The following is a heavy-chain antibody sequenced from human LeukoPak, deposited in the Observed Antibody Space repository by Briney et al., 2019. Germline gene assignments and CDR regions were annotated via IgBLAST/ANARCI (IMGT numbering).Heavy chain of an antibody. J-gene: IGHJ4*02. D-gene: IGHD5-24*01. V-gene: IGHV1-24*01. CDR2: FDPEDGET. Sequence: GASVKVSCKASGYTFTSYGISWVRQAPGQGLEWMGGFDPEDGETIYAQKFQGRVTMTEDTSTDTAYMELSSLRSEDTAVYYCARDERWLQLRELDYWGQGTLVTVSS. CDR3: ARDERWLQLRELDY. CDR1: GYTFTSYG.